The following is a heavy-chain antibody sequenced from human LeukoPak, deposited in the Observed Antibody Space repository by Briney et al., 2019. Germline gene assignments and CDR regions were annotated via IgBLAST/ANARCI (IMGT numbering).Heavy chain of an antibody. Sequence: PSEILSLTCSVSGGSISGHYWNWIRQPPGKGLEWLGYIDTTGRTNHNPSLKSRITISVDKSRNQFSLKLASVTAADSAAYYCARHLGSGYYSAIGYWGQGALVTVSS. CDR1: GGSISGHY. V-gene: IGHV4-4*09. D-gene: IGHD3-22*01. CDR2: IDTTGRT. CDR3: ARHLGSGYYSAIGY. J-gene: IGHJ4*02.